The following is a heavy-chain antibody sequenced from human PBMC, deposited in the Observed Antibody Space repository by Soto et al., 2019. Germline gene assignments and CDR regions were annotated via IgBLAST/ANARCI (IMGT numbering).Heavy chain of an antibody. CDR3: ARDQSGAADF. V-gene: IGHV4-4*07. J-gene: IGHJ3*01. CDR1: GDSMSTYY. D-gene: IGHD7-27*01. Sequence: SETLSLTCTVSGDSMSTYYWNWIRQSAEKGLEWIGRISATGTTTYIPSLKSRITLSVDTSKNEFSLNLKFVTAADTAVYFCARDQSGAADFGGQGTMVTVSS. CDR2: ISATGTT.